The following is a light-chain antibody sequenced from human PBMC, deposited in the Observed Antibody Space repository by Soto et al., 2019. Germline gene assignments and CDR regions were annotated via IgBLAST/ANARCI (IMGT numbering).Light chain of an antibody. CDR2: DAS. CDR1: QSISSW. CDR3: QQYNSSPLT. V-gene: IGKV1-5*01. J-gene: IGKJ4*01. Sequence: DIQMTQSPSTLSASVGDRVTITCRASQSISSWLAWYQQKPGKAPKLLIYDASSLESGVPSRFSDSGSGTEFTLTISSLQPEDFAPYYCQQYNSSPLTFGGGTKVEIK.